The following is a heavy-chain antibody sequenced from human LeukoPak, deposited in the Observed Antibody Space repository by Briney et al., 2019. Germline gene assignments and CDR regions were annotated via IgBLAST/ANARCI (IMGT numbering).Heavy chain of an antibody. D-gene: IGHD2-15*01. V-gene: IGHV4-59*01. J-gene: IGHJ4*02. CDR2: LYYSGST. CDR3: ARESCSGGSCYSDY. CDR1: GDSISTYY. Sequence: SETLSLTCSVSGDSISTYYWSWIRQPPGKGLEWLGYLYYSGSTNYNPSLKSRVTISVDTSKNQFSLKLSSVTAADTAVYYCARESCSGGSCYSDYWGQGTLVTVSS.